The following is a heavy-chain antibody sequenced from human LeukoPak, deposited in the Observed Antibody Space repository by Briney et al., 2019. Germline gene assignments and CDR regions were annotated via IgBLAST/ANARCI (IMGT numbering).Heavy chain of an antibody. Sequence: GGSLRLSCAASGFTFSSYAMSWVRPAPGKWLEWVSAISGSGGSTYYADSVKGRFTISRDNSKNTLYLQMNSLRAEDTAVYYCAKTIYDYVWGSYRYALDYWGQGTLVTVSS. V-gene: IGHV3-23*01. CDR1: GFTFSSYA. J-gene: IGHJ4*02. CDR2: ISGSGGST. CDR3: AKTIYDYVWGSYRYALDY. D-gene: IGHD3-16*02.